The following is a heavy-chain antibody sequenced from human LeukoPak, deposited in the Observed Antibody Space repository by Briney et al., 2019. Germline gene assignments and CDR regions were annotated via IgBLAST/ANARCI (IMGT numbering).Heavy chain of an antibody. V-gene: IGHV3-23*01. D-gene: IGHD2-2*01. CDR3: AKGRIVVVPAAGYYYYYGMDV. Sequence: GGSLRLSCAASGLTFSSYAMSWVRQAPGKGLEWVSAISGSGGSTYYADSVKGRFTISRDNSKNTLYLQMNSLRAEDTAVYYCAKGRIVVVPAAGYYYYYGMDVWGQGTTVTVSS. CDR1: GLTFSSYA. CDR2: ISGSGGST. J-gene: IGHJ6*02.